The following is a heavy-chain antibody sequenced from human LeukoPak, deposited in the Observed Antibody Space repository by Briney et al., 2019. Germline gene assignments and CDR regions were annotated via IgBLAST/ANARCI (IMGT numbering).Heavy chain of an antibody. J-gene: IGHJ5*02. D-gene: IGHD4-17*01. CDR3: ARLRPNDYGDYSWFDP. V-gene: IGHV4-34*01. Sequence: SETLSLTCAVYGGSFSGDYWSWIRQPPGKGLEWIGEIKHSGSTNYNPSLKSRVTISVDTSKNQFSLNLSSVTAADTAVYYCARLRPNDYGDYSWFDPWGQGTLVTGSS. CDR2: IKHSGST. CDR1: GGSFSGDY.